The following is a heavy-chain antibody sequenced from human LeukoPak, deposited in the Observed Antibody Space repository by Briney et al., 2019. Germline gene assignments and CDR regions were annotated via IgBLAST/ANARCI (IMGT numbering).Heavy chain of an antibody. Sequence: GGSLRLSCAASGFTFSSYAMSWVRQAPGKGLEWVSAISGSGGSTYYADSVKGRFTISRDNSKNTLYLQMNSMRAEDTAVYYCAKVRGYSYGRHFDYWGQGTLVTVSS. J-gene: IGHJ4*02. V-gene: IGHV3-23*01. D-gene: IGHD5-18*01. CDR2: ISGSGGST. CDR3: AKVRGYSYGRHFDY. CDR1: GFTFSSYA.